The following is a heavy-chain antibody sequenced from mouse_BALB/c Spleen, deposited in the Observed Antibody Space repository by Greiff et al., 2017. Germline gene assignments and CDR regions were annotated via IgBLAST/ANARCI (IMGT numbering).Heavy chain of an antibody. V-gene: IGHV1S81*02. CDR3: ARGGLYFDC. CDR1: GYTFTSYW. CDR2: INPSNGRT. Sequence: VQLQQPGAELVKPGASVKLSCKASGYTFTSYWMHWVKQRPGQGLEWIGEINPSNGRTNYNEKFKSKATLTVDKSSSTAYMQLSSLTSEDSAVYYCARGGLYFDCWGQGTTLTVSS. J-gene: IGHJ2*01.